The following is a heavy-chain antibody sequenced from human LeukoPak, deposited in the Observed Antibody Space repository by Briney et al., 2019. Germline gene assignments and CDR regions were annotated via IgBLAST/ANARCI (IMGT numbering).Heavy chain of an antibody. CDR1: GFTFSSYA. V-gene: IGHV3-23*01. Sequence: PGGSLRLSCAASGFTFSSYAMSWVRQAPGKGLEWVSAISGSGGSTYYADSVKGRFTISRDNAKNTLYLQMNSLRAEDTAVYYCARARGIAANYFDYWGQGTLVTVSS. J-gene: IGHJ4*02. CDR3: ARARGIAANYFDY. D-gene: IGHD6-13*01. CDR2: ISGSGGST.